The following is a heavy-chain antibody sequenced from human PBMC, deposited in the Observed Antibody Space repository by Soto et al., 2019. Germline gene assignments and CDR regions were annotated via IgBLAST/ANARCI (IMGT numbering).Heavy chain of an antibody. J-gene: IGHJ4*02. CDR2: IWYDGSNK. V-gene: IGHV3-33*01. CDR1: GFTFSSYG. D-gene: IGHD3-3*01. Sequence: QVQLVESGGGVVQPGRSLRLSCAASGFTFSSYGMHWVRQAPGKGLEWVAVIWYDGSNKYYADSVKGRFTISRDNSKNTLYLQMNSLCAEDTAVYYCARGRHQDYDFWSGYYSDFDYWGQGTLVTVSS. CDR3: ARGRHQDYDFWSGYYSDFDY.